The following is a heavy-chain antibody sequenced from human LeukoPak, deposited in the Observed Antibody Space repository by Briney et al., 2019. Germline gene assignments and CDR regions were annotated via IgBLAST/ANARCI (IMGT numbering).Heavy chain of an antibody. V-gene: IGHV1-46*01. Sequence: ASVKVSCKASGYTFTSYYMHWVRQAPGQGLEWMGINNPSGGSTSYAQKFQGRVTMTRDTSTSTVYMELSSLRSEDTAVYYCARAKAAAGSFDAFDIWGQGTMVTVSS. J-gene: IGHJ3*02. D-gene: IGHD6-13*01. CDR1: GYTFTSYY. CDR3: ARAKAAAGSFDAFDI. CDR2: NNPSGGST.